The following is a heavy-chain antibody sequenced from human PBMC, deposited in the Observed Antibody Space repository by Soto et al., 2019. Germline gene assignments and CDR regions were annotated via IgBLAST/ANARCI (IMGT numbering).Heavy chain of an antibody. J-gene: IGHJ4*02. V-gene: IGHV3-9*01. Sequence: EVQLVESGGGLVQPGRSLRLSCAASGFTFDDYAMHWVRQAPGKGLEWVSGISWNSGRIGYADSVKGRFTISRDNAKNSLYLQMNSLRTEDTALYYCGKDRAVGPYYFDYWGQGTLVTVSS. CDR2: ISWNSGRI. CDR1: GFTFDDYA. CDR3: GKDRAVGPYYFDY. D-gene: IGHD6-19*01.